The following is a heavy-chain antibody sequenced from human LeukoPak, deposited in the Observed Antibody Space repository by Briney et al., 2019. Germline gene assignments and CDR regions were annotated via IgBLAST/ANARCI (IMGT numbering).Heavy chain of an antibody. V-gene: IGHV1-18*01. J-gene: IGHJ4*02. CDR3: ARDLLWRFFDY. CDR1: GYKFTNYG. CDR2: ISPYNGNT. D-gene: IGHD3-10*01. Sequence: GASVKVTCKASGYKFTNYGISWVRQAPGQGLEWMGWISPYNGNTIYAQKLQGRVTMTTDTSTSTAYMELRSLRSDDTAVYYCARDLLWRFFDYWGQGTLVTVSS.